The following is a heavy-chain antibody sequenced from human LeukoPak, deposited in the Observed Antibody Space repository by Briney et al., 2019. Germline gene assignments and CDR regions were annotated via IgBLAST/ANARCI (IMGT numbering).Heavy chain of an antibody. Sequence: ASVKVSCKASGYTFTSYDINWVRQATGQGLEWMGWMNPNSGNTGYAQKFQGRVAITRNTSISTAYMELSSLRSEDTAVYYCAKDYLPLITLTVVVINYMDVWGKGTTVTVSS. CDR3: AKDYLPLITLTVVVINYMDV. CDR1: GYTFTSYD. CDR2: MNPNSGNT. J-gene: IGHJ6*03. V-gene: IGHV1-8*03. D-gene: IGHD3-22*01.